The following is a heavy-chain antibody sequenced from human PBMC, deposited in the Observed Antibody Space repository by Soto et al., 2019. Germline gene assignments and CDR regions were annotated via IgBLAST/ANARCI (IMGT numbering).Heavy chain of an antibody. CDR1: GFTFSSYW. V-gene: IGHV3-74*01. CDR2: INSDGSST. Sequence: VQLVESGGGLVQPGGSLRLSCAASGFTFSSYWMHWVRQAPGKGLVWVSRINSDGSSTSYADSVKGRFTISRDNAKNTLYLQMNSLRAEDTAVYYCARGDLTGPYYYYYYMDVWGKGTTVTVSS. CDR3: ARGDLTGPYYYYYYMDV. D-gene: IGHD3-9*01. J-gene: IGHJ6*03.